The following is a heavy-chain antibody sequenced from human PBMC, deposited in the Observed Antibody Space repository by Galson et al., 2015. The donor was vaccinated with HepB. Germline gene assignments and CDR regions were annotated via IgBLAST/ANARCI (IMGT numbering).Heavy chain of an antibody. V-gene: IGHV1-3*01. Sequence: SVTVSCKASGYTFTSYAMHWVRQAPGQRLEWMGRINAGNGNTKYSQKFQGRVTITRDTSASTAYMELSSLRSEDTAVYYCAREFIAVAGTWFDPWGQGTLVTVSS. CDR1: GYTFTSYA. D-gene: IGHD6-19*01. J-gene: IGHJ5*02. CDR2: INAGNGNT. CDR3: AREFIAVAGTWFDP.